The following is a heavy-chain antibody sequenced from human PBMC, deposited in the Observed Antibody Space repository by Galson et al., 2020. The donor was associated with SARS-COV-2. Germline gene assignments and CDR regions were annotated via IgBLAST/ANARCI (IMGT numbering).Heavy chain of an antibody. Sequence: TLSLTCTVSGASISSGPYYWSWIRQPAGKGLEWIGRIYKSGRTDYNPSLWRQATMSVDTSKNQFSLKLSSVTAAETAVYYCARGNSPCVTIFGILTGTCGMDVWGQGTTVTVSS. D-gene: IGHD3-3*01. CDR1: GASISSGPYY. V-gene: IGHV4-61*02. J-gene: IGHJ6*02. CDR3: ARGNSPCVTIFGILTGTCGMDV. CDR2: IYKSGRT.